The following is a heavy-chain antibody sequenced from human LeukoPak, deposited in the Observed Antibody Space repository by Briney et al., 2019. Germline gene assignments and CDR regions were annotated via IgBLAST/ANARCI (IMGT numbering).Heavy chain of an antibody. V-gene: IGHV3-7*04. J-gene: IGHJ6*02. Sequence: GGSLRLSCAASGFTFSSYSMTWVRQAPGKGLEWVANIKPDGGDKYYVDSLKGRFTISRDNAENSLYLQMNSLRAEDTAVYYCARAAVAGPGDVWGQGTTVTVSS. CDR1: GFTFSSYS. CDR2: IKPDGGDK. CDR3: ARAAVAGPGDV. D-gene: IGHD6-19*01.